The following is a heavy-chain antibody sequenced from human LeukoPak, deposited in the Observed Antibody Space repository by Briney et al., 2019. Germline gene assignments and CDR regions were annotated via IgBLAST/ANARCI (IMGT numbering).Heavy chain of an antibody. Sequence: SGGSLRLSCAASGFTFSTYAMHWVRQAPGKGLEYVSAISSNGQSTYYADSVKGRFTISRDNSENTVYPQMGSLRAEDMAVYYCARGRWVDIVTHGFDYWGQGSLVTVSS. CDR2: ISSNGQST. CDR3: ARGRWVDIVTHGFDY. J-gene: IGHJ4*02. D-gene: IGHD3-9*01. CDR1: GFTFSTYA. V-gene: IGHV3-64*02.